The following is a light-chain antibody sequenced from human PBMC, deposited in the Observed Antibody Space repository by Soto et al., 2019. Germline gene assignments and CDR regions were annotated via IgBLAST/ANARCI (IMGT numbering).Light chain of an antibody. CDR1: SSDIGSNS. Sequence: QSVLSQPPSSSLTPGQRVTIAFSGSSSDIGSNSVNWYQQLPGAAPRLLIYGNDHRPSGVPDRFSASKSGTSASLAISGLRSEDEAFYYCATWSDSLKGWVFGGGTQLTVL. J-gene: IGLJ3*02. CDR3: ATWSDSLKGWV. CDR2: GND. V-gene: IGLV1-44*01.